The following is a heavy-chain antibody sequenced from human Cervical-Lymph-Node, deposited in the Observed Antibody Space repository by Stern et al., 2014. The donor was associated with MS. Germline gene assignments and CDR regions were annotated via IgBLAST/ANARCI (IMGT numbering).Heavy chain of an antibody. CDR3: ARVGLITMVRGSFDP. V-gene: IGHV4-30-4*01. Sequence: QVKLQESGPGLVKPSQTLSLTCTVSGGSISSGDYYWSWIRQPPGKGLEWIGYIYYSGSTYYNPSLKSRVTISVDTSKNQFSLKLSSVTAADTAVYYCARVGLITMVRGSFDPWGQGTLVTVSS. CDR2: IYYSGST. CDR1: GGSISSGDYY. D-gene: IGHD3-10*01. J-gene: IGHJ5*02.